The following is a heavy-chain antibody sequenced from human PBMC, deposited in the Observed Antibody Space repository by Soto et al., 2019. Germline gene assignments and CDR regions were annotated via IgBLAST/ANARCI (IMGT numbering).Heavy chain of an antibody. CDR3: AREHSSSWRFDY. J-gene: IGHJ4*02. CDR2: MNPNSGNT. D-gene: IGHD6-13*01. Sequence: QVQLVQSGAEVKKPGASVKVSCKASGYTFTSYDINWVRQATGQGLEWMGWMNPNSGNTGYAQKCNGRLTMTRTSSVSTAYMELSSLRSEDTAVYYCAREHSSSWRFDYWGQGTLVTVSS. CDR1: GYTFTSYD. V-gene: IGHV1-8*01.